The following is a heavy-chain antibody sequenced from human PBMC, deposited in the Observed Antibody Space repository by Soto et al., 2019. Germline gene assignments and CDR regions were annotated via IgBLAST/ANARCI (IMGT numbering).Heavy chain of an antibody. Sequence: QVQLVQSGAEVKKPGASVKVSCKASVYTFTSYGISWVRQAPGQGLEWMGWTSAYKGNTNYAQKLQGRVTMTTDTSTSTAYMELRSLRSDDTAVYYCARRQWLVGGYYYGMDVWGQGTTVTVSS. CDR3: ARRQWLVGGYYYGMDV. D-gene: IGHD6-19*01. CDR1: VYTFTSYG. J-gene: IGHJ6*02. V-gene: IGHV1-18*01. CDR2: TSAYKGNT.